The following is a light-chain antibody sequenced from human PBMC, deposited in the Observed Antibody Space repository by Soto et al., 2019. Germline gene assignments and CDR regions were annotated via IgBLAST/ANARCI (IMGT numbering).Light chain of an antibody. V-gene: IGLV3-21*02. J-gene: IGLJ2*01. CDR2: DDN. CDR1: NIGSQS. CDR3: QVWDSGTDHAV. Sequence: SYELTQPPSVSVAPGQSARITCGGNNIGSQSVHWYQQKPGQAPVLVVYDDNDRPSGIPEQFSGSKSGNTATLSITRVGAGDEADYYCQVWDSGTDHAVFGGGTKLTVL.